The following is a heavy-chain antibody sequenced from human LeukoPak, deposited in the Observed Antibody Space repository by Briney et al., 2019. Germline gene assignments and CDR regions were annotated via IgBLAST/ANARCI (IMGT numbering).Heavy chain of an antibody. V-gene: IGHV3-23*01. CDR3: AKREADSSSWYWNAEYFQH. J-gene: IGHJ1*01. CDR2: ISGSGGST. D-gene: IGHD6-13*01. CDR1: GFTFSSYA. Sequence: GGSLRLSCAASGFTFSSYAMSWVRQAPGKGLEWVSAISGSGGSTYYADSVKGRFTISRGNSKNTLYLQMNSLRAEDTAVYYCAKREADSSSWYWNAEYFQHWGQGTLVTVSS.